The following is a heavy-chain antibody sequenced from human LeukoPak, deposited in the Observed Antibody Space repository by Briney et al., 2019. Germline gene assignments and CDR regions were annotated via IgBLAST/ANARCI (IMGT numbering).Heavy chain of an antibody. V-gene: IGHV3-23*01. D-gene: IGHD2-15*01. CDR2: ISGSGGGT. Sequence: GGSLRLSCAASGFTFSSYAMSWVRQAPGKGLEWVSAISGSGGGTYYADSVKGRFTISRDNSKNTLYLQMNSLRAEDTAVYYCAKDRGYCSGGSCYGNDYWGQGTLVTVSS. CDR1: GFTFSSYA. J-gene: IGHJ4*02. CDR3: AKDRGYCSGGSCYGNDY.